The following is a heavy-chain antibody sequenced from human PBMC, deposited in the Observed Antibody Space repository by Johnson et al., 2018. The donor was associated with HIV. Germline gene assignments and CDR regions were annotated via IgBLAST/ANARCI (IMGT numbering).Heavy chain of an antibody. Sequence: VQLVESGGGVVQPGGSLRLSCAASGFTFSNVWMTWVRQAPGKGLEWVANIKEDGSEKYYVDSVKGRFTISRDNAKNSLYLQMNSLRAEDTAVYYCATDIVVVLAVTGTGAAFDIWGQGTMVTVSS. V-gene: IGHV3-7*01. CDR3: ATDIVVVLAVTGTGAAFDI. J-gene: IGHJ3*02. CDR2: IKEDGSEK. D-gene: IGHD2-15*01. CDR1: GFTFSNVW.